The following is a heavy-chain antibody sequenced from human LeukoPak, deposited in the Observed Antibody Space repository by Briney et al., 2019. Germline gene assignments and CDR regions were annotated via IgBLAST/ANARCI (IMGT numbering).Heavy chain of an antibody. CDR3: ASLPTPLLWFGDTPAFDI. CDR1: GFTVSSNY. D-gene: IGHD3-10*01. V-gene: IGHV3-53*04. J-gene: IGHJ3*02. Sequence: GGSLRLSCAASGFTVSSNYMSWVRQAPGKGLEWVSVIYSGGSTYYADSVKGRFTISRHNSKNTLYLQMNSLRAEDTAVYYCASLPTPLLWFGDTPAFDIWGQGTMVTVSS. CDR2: IYSGGST.